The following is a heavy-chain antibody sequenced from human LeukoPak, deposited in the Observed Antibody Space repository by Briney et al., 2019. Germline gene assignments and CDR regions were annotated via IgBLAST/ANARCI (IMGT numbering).Heavy chain of an antibody. V-gene: IGHV3-64*01. D-gene: IGHD3-22*01. J-gene: IGHJ4*02. CDR1: GFTFSSYA. CDR3: ARGSDYYDSSGYSPPDY. CDR2: ISSNGGST. Sequence: GGSLRLSCAASGFTFSSYAMHWVRQAPGKGLEYVSAISSNGGSTYYANSVKGRFTISRDNSKNTLYLQMGSLRAEDMAVYYCARGSDYYDSSGYSPPDYWGQGTLVTVSS.